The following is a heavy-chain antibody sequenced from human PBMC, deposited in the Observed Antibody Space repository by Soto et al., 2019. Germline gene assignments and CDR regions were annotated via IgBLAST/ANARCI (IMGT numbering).Heavy chain of an antibody. CDR1: GDSRSSFY. CDR2: IYYNGST. CDR3: ARDLGYYDSSSYYYGLAY. J-gene: IGHJ4*02. V-gene: IGHV4-59*01. D-gene: IGHD3-22*01. Sequence: ASETLSLTCTVAGDSRSSFYWSWIRKPPGKGLEWIGYIYYNGSTNYNPSLKSRVTISVDTSKNQFSLRLSSVTAADTAVYYCARDLGYYDSSSYYYGLAYWGQGTLVTVS.